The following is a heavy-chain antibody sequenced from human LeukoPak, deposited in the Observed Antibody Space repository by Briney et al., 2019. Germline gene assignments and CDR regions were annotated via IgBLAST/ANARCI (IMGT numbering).Heavy chain of an antibody. J-gene: IGHJ4*02. CDR1: GYTFTGYY. CDR3: ARDDYGDYGGDY. D-gene: IGHD4-17*01. V-gene: IGHV1-2*02. Sequence: ASVKVSCKASGYTFTGYYMHWVRQAPGQGLEWMGWINPNSGGTNYAQKFQGRVAMTRDTSISTAYMELRSLRSDDTAVYYCARDDYGDYGGDYWGQGTLVTVSS. CDR2: INPNSGGT.